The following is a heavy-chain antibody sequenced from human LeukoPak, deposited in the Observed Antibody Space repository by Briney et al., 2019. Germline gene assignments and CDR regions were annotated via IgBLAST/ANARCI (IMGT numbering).Heavy chain of an antibody. CDR1: GGSISSYY. CDR3: ARADSSSWFD. V-gene: IGHV4-59*01. CDR2: IYYSGST. Sequence: SETLSLTCTVSGGSISSYYWSWIRQPPGKGLEWIGYIYYSGSTNYNPSFKSRVTISVDTSKNQFSLKLSSVTAADTAVYYCARADSSSWFDWGQGTLVTVSS. D-gene: IGHD6-13*01. J-gene: IGHJ4*02.